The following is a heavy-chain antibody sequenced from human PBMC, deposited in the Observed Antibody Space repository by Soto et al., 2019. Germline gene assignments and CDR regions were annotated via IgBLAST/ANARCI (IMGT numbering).Heavy chain of an antibody. CDR3: ARDVGFGELLYYYGMDV. CDR2: ISAYNGNT. V-gene: IGHV1-18*04. CDR1: GYTFTSYG. D-gene: IGHD3-10*01. Sequence: GASVKVSCKASGYTFTSYGISWVRQAPGQGLEWMGWISAYNGNTNYAQKLQGRVTMTTDTSTSTAYMELRSLRSDDTAVYYCARDVGFGELLYYYGMDVWGQGTTVTVSS. J-gene: IGHJ6*02.